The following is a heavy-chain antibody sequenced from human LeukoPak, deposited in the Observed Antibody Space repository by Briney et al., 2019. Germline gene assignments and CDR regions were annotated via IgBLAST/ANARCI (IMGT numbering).Heavy chain of an antibody. Sequence: SQTLSLTCTVSGGSISSGGYYWSWIRQPPGKGLEWIGYIYHSGSTYYNPSLKSRVTISVDRSKNQFSLKLSSVTAADTAVYYCARGGGVVAFDYWGQGTLVTVSS. CDR2: IYHSGST. J-gene: IGHJ4*02. D-gene: IGHD2-15*01. CDR3: ARGGGVVAFDY. V-gene: IGHV4-30-2*01. CDR1: GGSISSGGYY.